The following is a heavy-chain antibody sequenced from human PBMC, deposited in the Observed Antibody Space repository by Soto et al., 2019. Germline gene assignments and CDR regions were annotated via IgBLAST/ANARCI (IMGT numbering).Heavy chain of an antibody. V-gene: IGHV3-48*03. CDR2: ISSSGSTI. J-gene: IGHJ6*02. Sequence: GSLRLSCAASGFTFSSYEMNWVRQAPGKGLEWVSYISSSGSTIYYADSVKGRFTISRDNAKNSLYLQMNSLRAEDTAVYYCASNYYDSSGYPPRGYGMDVWGQGTTVTVSS. CDR3: ASNYYDSSGYPPRGYGMDV. CDR1: GFTFSSYE. D-gene: IGHD3-22*01.